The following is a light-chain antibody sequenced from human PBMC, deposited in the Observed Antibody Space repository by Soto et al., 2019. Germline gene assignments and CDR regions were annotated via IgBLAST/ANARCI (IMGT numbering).Light chain of an antibody. V-gene: IGLV2-11*01. CDR1: SSDVGGHNY. CDR3: SSYQSGITI. CDR2: SVS. J-gene: IGLJ2*01. Sequence: QSALTQPRSVSGSPGQSVTISCTGTSSDVGGHNYVSWYQQHPGKAPKLMISSVSKRPSGVPDRFSGFTSGTTASLTISGLQADEEADYYCSSYQSGITIFGGGTKLTVL.